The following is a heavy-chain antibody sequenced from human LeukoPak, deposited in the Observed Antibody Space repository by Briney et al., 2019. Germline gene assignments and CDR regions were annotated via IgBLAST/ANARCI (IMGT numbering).Heavy chain of an antibody. CDR3: ASLDRTTAKEAYFDY. J-gene: IGHJ4*02. D-gene: IGHD4-11*01. CDR1: GGTFSSYA. CDR2: IIPILGTA. V-gene: IGHV1-69*05. Sequence: GASVKVSCKASGGTFSSYAISWVRQAPGQGLEWMGGIIPILGTANYAQKFQGRVTITTDESTSTAYMELSSLRSEDTAVYYCASLDRTTAKEAYFDYWGQGTLVTVSS.